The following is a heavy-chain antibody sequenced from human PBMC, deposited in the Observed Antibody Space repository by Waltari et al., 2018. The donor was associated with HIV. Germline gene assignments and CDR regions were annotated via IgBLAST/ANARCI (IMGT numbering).Heavy chain of an antibody. Sequence: QVQLQESGPGLVKPSETLSLTCSVSGGSFISYHGSWIRQPPGKGLEWSGYIYYTGNTYSNPSLKRRVTISGDTSKNQFSLGLRAVTAADTAVYYCARGRFAVGSNWFDPWGQGTLVTGSS. D-gene: IGHD3-3*01. CDR2: IYYTGNT. CDR3: ARGRFAVGSNWFDP. J-gene: IGHJ5*02. V-gene: IGHV4-59*01. CDR1: GGSFISYH.